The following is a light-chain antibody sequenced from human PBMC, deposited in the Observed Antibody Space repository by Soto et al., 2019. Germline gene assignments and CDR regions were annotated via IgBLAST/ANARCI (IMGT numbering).Light chain of an antibody. V-gene: IGKV3D-15*01. Sequence: EILMSQSPATVSVSPRKTPTLCCRASQSVSSNLAWYQQKSGQAPRLLIYHASARASGIPGRSSGSGSGTEFTLTISSLQPEDVAVYYCHQHNNWPPFPLGQGTRLEI. CDR2: HAS. J-gene: IGKJ5*01. CDR1: QSVSSN. CDR3: HQHNNWPPFP.